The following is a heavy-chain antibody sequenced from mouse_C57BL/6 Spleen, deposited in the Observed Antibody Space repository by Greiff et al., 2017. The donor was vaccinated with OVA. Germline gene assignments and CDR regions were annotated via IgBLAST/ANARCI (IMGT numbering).Heavy chain of an antibody. Sequence: EVKLMESVAELVRPGASVKLSCTASGFTIKNTYMHWVKQRPEQGLEWIGRIDPANGNTNYAPKFQGKATITADTSSNTAYLQLSSLTSEDTAIYYGARRDNYALDDWGQGTSVTVSS. CDR2: IDPANGNT. CDR3: ARRDNYALDD. CDR1: GFTIKNTY. V-gene: IGHV14-3*01. J-gene: IGHJ4*01.